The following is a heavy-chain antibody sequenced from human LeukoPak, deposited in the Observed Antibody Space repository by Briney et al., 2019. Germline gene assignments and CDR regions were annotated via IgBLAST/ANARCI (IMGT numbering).Heavy chain of an antibody. Sequence: ASVKVSCKASGYTFTGYYMHWVRQAPGQGLEWMGWINPNSGGTNYAQKFQGRVTMTRDTSISTAYMELRRLRSDDTAVYLCASLTSVTTSEDWYFDLWGRGTLVTVSS. CDR1: GYTFTGYY. CDR3: ASLTSVTTSEDWYFDL. D-gene: IGHD4-17*01. J-gene: IGHJ2*01. V-gene: IGHV1-2*02. CDR2: INPNSGGT.